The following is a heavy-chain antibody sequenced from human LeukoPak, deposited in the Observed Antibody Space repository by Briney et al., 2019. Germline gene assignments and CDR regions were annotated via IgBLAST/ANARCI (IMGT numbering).Heavy chain of an antibody. Sequence: GGSLRLSCAASGFTFSDYYMSWIRQAPGKGLEWVSYISSSGSTIYYADSVKGRFTISRDNAKNSLYLQTNSLRAEDTAVYYCARSNGYFDWSYYFDYWGQGTLVTVSS. CDR3: ARSNGYFDWSYYFDY. V-gene: IGHV3-11*01. J-gene: IGHJ4*02. D-gene: IGHD3-9*01. CDR1: GFTFSDYY. CDR2: ISSSGSTI.